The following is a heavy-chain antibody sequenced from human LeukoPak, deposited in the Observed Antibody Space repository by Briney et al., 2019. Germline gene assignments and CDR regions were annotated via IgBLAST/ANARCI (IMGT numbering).Heavy chain of an antibody. V-gene: IGHV1-2*02. CDR3: ARETYCSGGSCYSGILWFDP. Sequence: ASVKVSCKASGYTFTGYYMHWVRQAPGQGLEWMGWINPNSGGTNYAQKFQGRVTMTRDTSISTAYMELSRLRSDDTAVYYCARETYCSGGSCYSGILWFDPWGQGTLVTVSS. D-gene: IGHD2-15*01. J-gene: IGHJ5*02. CDR2: INPNSGGT. CDR1: GYTFTGYY.